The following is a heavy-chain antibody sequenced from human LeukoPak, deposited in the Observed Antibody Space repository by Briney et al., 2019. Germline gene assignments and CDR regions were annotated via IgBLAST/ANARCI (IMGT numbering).Heavy chain of an antibody. V-gene: IGHV1-8*01. CDR1: GYTFTSYD. CDR2: MNPNSGNT. J-gene: IGHJ3*02. D-gene: IGHD4-17*01. Sequence: ASVKVSCKASGYTFTSYDINWVRQATGQGLEWMGWMNPNSGNTGYAQKFQGRVTMTRNTSISTAYMELSSLRSEATAVYYCARDNGNDYDGIYGDAFDIWGQGTMVTVSS. CDR3: ARDNGNDYDGIYGDAFDI.